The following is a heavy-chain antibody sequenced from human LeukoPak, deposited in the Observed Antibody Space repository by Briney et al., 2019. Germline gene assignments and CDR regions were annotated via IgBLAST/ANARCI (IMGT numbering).Heavy chain of an antibody. CDR2: ISSSSSYI. J-gene: IGHJ4*02. CDR1: GFTFSSYS. D-gene: IGHD5-18*01. CDR3: ARDLRDVDTAMGDRDDY. Sequence: PGGSLRLSCAASGFTFSSYSMNWVRQAPGKGLEWVSSISSSSSYIYYADSVKGRFTISRDNAKNSLYLQMNSLRAEDTAVYYCARDLRDVDTAMGDRDDYWGQGTLVTVSS. V-gene: IGHV3-21*01.